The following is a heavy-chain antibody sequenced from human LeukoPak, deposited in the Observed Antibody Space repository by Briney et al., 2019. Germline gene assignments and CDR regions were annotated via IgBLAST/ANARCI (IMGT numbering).Heavy chain of an antibody. D-gene: IGHD6-13*01. J-gene: IGHJ5*02. CDR2: INPSGGST. V-gene: IGHV1-46*01. CDR1: GYTFTSYY. Sequence: GASVKVSCKASGYTFTSYYMYWVRQAPGQGLEWMGIINPSGGSTSYAQKFQGRVTMTRDMSTSTVYMELSSLRSEDTAVYYCASTGYSSSWNNWFDPWGQGTLVTVSS. CDR3: ASTGYSSSWNNWFDP.